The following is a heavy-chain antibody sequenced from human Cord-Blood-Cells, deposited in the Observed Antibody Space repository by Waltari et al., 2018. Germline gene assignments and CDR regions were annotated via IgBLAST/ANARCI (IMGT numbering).Heavy chain of an antibody. CDR3: ARVRHIAAAVTFDY. CDR2: IIPILGIA. V-gene: IGHV1-69*09. Sequence: QVQLVQSGAEVKKPGSSVKVSCKASGGTFSSYAISWVRQAPGQGLEWMGRIIPILGIANYAQKFQGRVTITADKSTSTAYMELSSLRSEDTAVYYCARVRHIAAAVTFDYWGQGTLVTVSS. J-gene: IGHJ4*02. CDR1: GGTFSSYA. D-gene: IGHD6-13*01.